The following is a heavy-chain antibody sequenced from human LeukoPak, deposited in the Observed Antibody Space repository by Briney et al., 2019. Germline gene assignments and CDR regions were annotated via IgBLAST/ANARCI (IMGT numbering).Heavy chain of an antibody. D-gene: IGHD3-3*01. V-gene: IGHV1-2*02. J-gene: IGHJ4*02. CDR1: GYTFTGNH. CDR2: IDPKSGDT. Sequence: ASVKVSCKASGYTFTGNHVHWVRQAPGQGLEWMGWIDPKSGDTMYAQKFQDRVTMTSDTSINTAYMELSGLRSDDTAVYFCARGPDYDFWSGQGVYWGQGTLVTVSS. CDR3: ARGPDYDFWSGQGVY.